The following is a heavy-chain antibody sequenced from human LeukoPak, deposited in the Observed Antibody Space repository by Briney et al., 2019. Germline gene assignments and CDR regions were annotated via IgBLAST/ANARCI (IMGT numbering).Heavy chain of an antibody. Sequence: PSETLSLTCTVSGGSISSSNYYWGWIRQPPGKGLEWIGSVYYSGSTDYNPSLKSRVTISVDTSKNQFSLKLSSVTAADTAVYYCARVIDSSWYDYFDYWGQGTPVTVSS. CDR3: ARVIDSSWYDYFDY. V-gene: IGHV4-39*01. CDR2: VYYSGST. J-gene: IGHJ4*02. D-gene: IGHD6-13*01. CDR1: GGSISSSNYY.